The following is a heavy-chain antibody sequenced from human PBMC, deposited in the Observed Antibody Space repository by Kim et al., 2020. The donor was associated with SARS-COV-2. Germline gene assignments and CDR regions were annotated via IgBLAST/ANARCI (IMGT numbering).Heavy chain of an antibody. D-gene: IGHD6-19*01. Sequence: DSVKGRFTISRDNSKNTLYLQMNSLRAEDTAVYYCAKDLGSGWYPGLFDYWGQGTLVTVSS. CDR3: AKDLGSGWYPGLFDY. V-gene: IGHV3-30*02. J-gene: IGHJ4*02.